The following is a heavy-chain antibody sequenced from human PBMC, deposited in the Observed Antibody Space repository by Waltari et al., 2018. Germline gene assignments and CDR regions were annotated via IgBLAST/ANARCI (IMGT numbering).Heavy chain of an antibody. Sequence: EVQLLESGGGLVQPGGSLRLSCAASGFTFSSYAMSWVRQAPGKGREWVAANSGSGGSTYYADAVKGRFTISRDNSKNTLYLQMNSLRAEDTAVYYCAKSRAGYSSGWYADWGQGTLVTVSS. V-gene: IGHV3-23*01. CDR1: GFTFSSYA. J-gene: IGHJ4*02. CDR2: NSGSGGST. CDR3: AKSRAGYSSGWYAD. D-gene: IGHD6-19*01.